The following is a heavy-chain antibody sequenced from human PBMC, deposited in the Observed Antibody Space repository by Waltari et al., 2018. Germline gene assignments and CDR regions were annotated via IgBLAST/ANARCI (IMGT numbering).Heavy chain of an antibody. Sequence: EVQLLESGGGLVQPGGSLRLSCAASGFTFSSYAMSWVRQAPGKGLEWVSVIYSGGSTYYADSVKGRFTISRDNSKNTLYLQMNSLRAEDTAVYYCAKEASIYYFDYWGQGTLVTVSS. D-gene: IGHD3-3*02. CDR2: IYSGGST. V-gene: IGHV3-23*03. J-gene: IGHJ4*02. CDR3: AKEASIYYFDY. CDR1: GFTFSSYA.